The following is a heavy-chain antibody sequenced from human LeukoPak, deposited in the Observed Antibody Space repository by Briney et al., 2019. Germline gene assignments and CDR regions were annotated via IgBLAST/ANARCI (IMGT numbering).Heavy chain of an antibody. CDR1: GFTFSRYA. CDR3: ALGEIYFDY. J-gene: IGHJ4*02. V-gene: IGHV3-64D*09. CDR2: ISSNGGST. D-gene: IGHD3-10*01. Sequence: GGSLRLSCSASGFTFSRYAMHWVRQAPGKGLEYVSAISSNGGSTYYADSVRGRFTISRDNSKNTVHLQLSSLRAEDTAVYYCALGEIYFDYWGQGTLVTVSS.